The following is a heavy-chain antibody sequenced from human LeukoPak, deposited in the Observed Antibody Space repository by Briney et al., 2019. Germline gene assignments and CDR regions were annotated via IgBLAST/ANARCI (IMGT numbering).Heavy chain of an antibody. CDR2: INPNSGGT. Sequence: GASVKVSCKTSGYSFTDYYMHWVRQAPGQGLEWMGWINPNSGGTSSAQKFQGRVTMTRDTSNTTVYMEVRWLTSDDTAIYYCARADRLHGGPYLIGPWGQGTLVTVSS. D-gene: IGHD2-21*01. J-gene: IGHJ5*02. V-gene: IGHV1-2*02. CDR1: GYSFTDYY. CDR3: ARADRLHGGPYLIGP.